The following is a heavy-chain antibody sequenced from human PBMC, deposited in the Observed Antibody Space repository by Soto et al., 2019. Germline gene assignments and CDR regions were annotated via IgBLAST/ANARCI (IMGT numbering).Heavy chain of an antibody. D-gene: IGHD3-10*01. J-gene: IGHJ4*02. V-gene: IGHV3-9*01. CDR1: GFTFDDYA. CDR3: AIAWFGEGYFDY. Sequence: GGSLRLSCAASGFTFDDYAMHWVRQAPGKGLEWVSGISWNSGSIGYADSVKGRFTISRDNAKNSLYLQMNSLRAEDTALYYCAIAWFGEGYFDYWGQGTLVTVSS. CDR2: ISWNSGSI.